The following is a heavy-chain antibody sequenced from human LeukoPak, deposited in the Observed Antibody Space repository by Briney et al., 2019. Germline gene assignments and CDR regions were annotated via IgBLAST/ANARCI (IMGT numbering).Heavy chain of an antibody. Sequence: SETLSLTCTVSGYSISTGYYWGWIRQPPGKGLEWIGSIYYSGSTYYNPSLKSRVTISVDTSKNQFSLKLSSVTAADTAVYYCARDQSSIAAADPYNWFDPWGQGTLVTISS. CDR3: ARDQSSIAAADPYNWFDP. CDR1: GYSISTGYY. CDR2: IYYSGST. V-gene: IGHV4-38-2*02. J-gene: IGHJ5*02. D-gene: IGHD6-13*01.